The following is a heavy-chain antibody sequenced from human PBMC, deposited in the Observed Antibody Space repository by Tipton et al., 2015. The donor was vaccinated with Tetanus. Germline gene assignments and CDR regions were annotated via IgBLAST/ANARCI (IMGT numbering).Heavy chain of an antibody. Sequence: QSGPEVKKPGSSVNVSCELSGGTYTSYSFTWVRQAPGQGLEWVGVIIPVLRTTYYAQNFQGRVTITADKSTSTAHMSLSSLRSEDTAVYYCARSKGGTREYYAIKDWGQGTLVTVSS. V-gene: IGHV1-69*06. CDR1: GGTYTSYS. D-gene: IGHD3-3*01. CDR2: IIPVLRTT. CDR3: ARSKGGTREYYAIKD. J-gene: IGHJ4*02.